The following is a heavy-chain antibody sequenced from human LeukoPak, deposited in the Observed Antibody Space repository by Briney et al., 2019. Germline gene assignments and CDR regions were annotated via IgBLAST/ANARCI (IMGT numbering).Heavy chain of an antibody. Sequence: ASVKVSCKASGYNFNAYYTHWVRQAPGQGLEWMGWISPHTGGTNFAQKFQGRVTLTRDASVSTVYMELSGLKSDDTAVYYCARNAHSLVGYHMDVWGKGTTVTVSS. D-gene: IGHD2-2*01. CDR2: ISPHTGGT. CDR3: ARNAHSLVGYHMDV. CDR1: GYNFNAYY. V-gene: IGHV1-2*02. J-gene: IGHJ6*03.